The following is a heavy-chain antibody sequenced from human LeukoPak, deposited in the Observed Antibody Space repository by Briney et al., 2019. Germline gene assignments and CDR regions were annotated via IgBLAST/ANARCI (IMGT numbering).Heavy chain of an antibody. CDR1: GGSVNSGYY. CDR3: ARAGSSAYLIDY. J-gene: IGHJ4*02. Sequence: SETLSLTCTVSGGSVNSGYYWSWIRQSPGKGLEWIGYIYDSGTTNYNPSLKSRVTVSADMSRNLFSLKLTSVGAADTAVYYCARAGSSAYLIDYWGQGTLVTVSS. V-gene: IGHV4-61*01. CDR2: IYDSGTT. D-gene: IGHD3-22*01.